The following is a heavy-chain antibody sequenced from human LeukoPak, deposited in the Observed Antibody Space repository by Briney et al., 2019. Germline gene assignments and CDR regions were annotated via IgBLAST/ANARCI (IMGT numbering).Heavy chain of an antibody. CDR2: IRSKAYGGTT. D-gene: IGHD4-11*01. CDR3: AKDRTVTTFFIVSY. J-gene: IGHJ4*02. CDR1: GFTFGDYA. V-gene: IGHV3-49*03. Sequence: GGSLRLSCTASGFTFGDYAMSWFRQAPGKGLEWVGFIRSKAYGGTTEYAASVKGRFTISRDDSKSIAYLQMNSLRAEDTAVYYCAKDRTVTTFFIVSYWGQGTLVTVSS.